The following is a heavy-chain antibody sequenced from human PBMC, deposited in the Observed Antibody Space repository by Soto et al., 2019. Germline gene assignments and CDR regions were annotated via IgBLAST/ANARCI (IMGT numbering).Heavy chain of an antibody. CDR2: ISGSGGST. CDR1: GFTFSSYA. D-gene: IGHD3-3*01. Sequence: QPGGSLRLSCAASGFTFSSYAMSWVRQAPGKGLEWVSAISGSGGSTYYADSVKGRFTISRDNSKNTLYLQMNSLRAEDTAVYYCARGPIFGVVTPYYYGMDVWGQGTTVTVSS. J-gene: IGHJ6*02. CDR3: ARGPIFGVVTPYYYGMDV. V-gene: IGHV3-23*01.